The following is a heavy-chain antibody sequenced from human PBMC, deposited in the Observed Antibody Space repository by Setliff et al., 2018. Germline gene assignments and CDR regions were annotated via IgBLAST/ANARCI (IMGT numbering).Heavy chain of an antibody. V-gene: IGHV3-30*03. J-gene: IGHJ4*02. D-gene: IGHD3-3*01. CDR3: ARAQNIFGGNFDS. CDR2: TSYDGKNN. CDR1: GFTFNIYA. Sequence: VGSLRLSCAASGFTFNIYAFNWVRQAPGKGLEWLAVTSYDGKNNYYGDSVKGRFTISRDNSQNTVYLQMNALSGDDTAVYFCARAQNIFGGNFDSWGQGTLVTVSS.